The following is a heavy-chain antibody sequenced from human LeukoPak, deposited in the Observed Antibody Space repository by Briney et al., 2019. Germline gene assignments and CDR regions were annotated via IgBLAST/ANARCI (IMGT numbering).Heavy chain of an antibody. CDR1: GFTFSDYY. D-gene: IGHD5-12*01. CDR2: ISSSGSTI. Sequence: GGSLRLPCAASGFTFSDYYMSWIRQAPGKGLEWVSYISSSGSTIYYADSVKGRFTISRDNAKNSLYLQMNSLRAEDTAVYYCAREKGGPIVASANKYNWFDPWGQGTLVTVSS. V-gene: IGHV3-11*01. J-gene: IGHJ5*02. CDR3: AREKGGPIVASANKYNWFDP.